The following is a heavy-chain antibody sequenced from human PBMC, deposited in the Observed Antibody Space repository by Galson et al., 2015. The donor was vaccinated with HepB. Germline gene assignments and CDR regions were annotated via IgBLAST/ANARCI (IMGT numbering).Heavy chain of an antibody. V-gene: IGHV3-33*01. CDR3: ARQEIAVAGTEDV. D-gene: IGHD6-19*01. Sequence: SLRLSCAASGFSFSSYGIHWVRQAPGKGLEWVAVIWYDGTKEYYAESVKGRFTLSRDISKNTVSLQMSSLKASDTAMYYCARQEIAVAGTEDVWGQGTLVTVSS. J-gene: IGHJ4*02. CDR2: IWYDGTKE. CDR1: GFSFSSYG.